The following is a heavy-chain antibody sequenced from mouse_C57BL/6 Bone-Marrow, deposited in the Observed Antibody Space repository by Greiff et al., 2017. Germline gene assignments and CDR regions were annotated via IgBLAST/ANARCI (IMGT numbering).Heavy chain of an antibody. CDR3: AGFTAVVATDY. CDR1: GYTFTGYW. J-gene: IGHJ2*01. Sequence: QVQLKESGAELMKPGASVKLSCKATGYTFTGYWIDWVKQRPGHGLEWIGEILPGSGSTNYHEKFKGKATFTADTSSNTAYMQLSSLTTEDSAIYYCAGFTAVVATDYWGQGTTLTVSS. V-gene: IGHV1-9*01. CDR2: ILPGSGST. D-gene: IGHD1-1*01.